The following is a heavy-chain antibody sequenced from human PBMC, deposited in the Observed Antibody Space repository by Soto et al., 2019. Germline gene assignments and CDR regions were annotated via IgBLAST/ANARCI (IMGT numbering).Heavy chain of an antibody. V-gene: IGHV1-24*01. CDR1: GYTLIELS. CDR2: FDPEDGET. D-gene: IGHD3-16*01. Sequence: GASVKVSCKVSGYTLIELSMHWVRQAPGKGLEWMGGFDPEDGETIYSQKLQDRVTMTEDTSTDTAYMDLSSLRSEDTAVYYCATTNLNYAMDVWGQGTTVTVSS. CDR3: ATTNLNYAMDV. J-gene: IGHJ6*02.